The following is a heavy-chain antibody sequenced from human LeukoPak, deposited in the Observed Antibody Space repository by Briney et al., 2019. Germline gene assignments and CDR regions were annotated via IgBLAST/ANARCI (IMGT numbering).Heavy chain of an antibody. CDR1: GGSISSHLYF. CDR3: ARMVRGVVLGQNYYPYHMDV. J-gene: IGHJ6*03. Sequence: KPSETLSLTCTVSGGSISSHLYFWAWIRQPPGKGLEWIGSIYYGGSTYYNPSLKRRVTISVDTSKDDFSLKLASVTAADTAMYYCARMVRGVVLGQNYYPYHMDVWGKGTTVSVSS. D-gene: IGHD3-10*01. V-gene: IGHV4-39*02. CDR2: IYYGGST.